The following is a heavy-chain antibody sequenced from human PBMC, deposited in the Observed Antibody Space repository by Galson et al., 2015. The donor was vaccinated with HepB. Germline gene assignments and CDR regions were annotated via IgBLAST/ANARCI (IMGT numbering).Heavy chain of an antibody. V-gene: IGHV1-24*01. Sequence: SVKVSCKVSGYTVIKLSMHWVRQAPGKGLEWTGGYDPEEGETIYAQKFQGRVTMTEDTSTDTAYMELSSLRSEDTAVYYCATGVLGDYFFDYWGQGTLVTVSS. CDR1: GYTVIKLS. J-gene: IGHJ4*02. CDR3: ATGVLGDYFFDY. D-gene: IGHD1-26*01. CDR2: YDPEEGET.